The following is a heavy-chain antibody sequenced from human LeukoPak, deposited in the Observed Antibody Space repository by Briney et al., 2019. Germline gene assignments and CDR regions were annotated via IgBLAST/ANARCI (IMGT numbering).Heavy chain of an antibody. Sequence: SVKVSCKASGYTFTSYDINWVRQATGQGLEWMGGIIPIFGTANYAQKFQGRVTITADESTSTAYMELSSLRSEDTAVYYCAVTGIAAAGSFDYWGQGTLVTVSS. CDR2: IIPIFGTA. CDR1: GYTFTSYD. D-gene: IGHD6-13*01. V-gene: IGHV1-69*13. CDR3: AVTGIAAAGSFDY. J-gene: IGHJ4*02.